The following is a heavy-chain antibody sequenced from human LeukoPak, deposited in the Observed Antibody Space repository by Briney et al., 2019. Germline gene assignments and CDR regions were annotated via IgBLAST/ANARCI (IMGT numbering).Heavy chain of an antibody. J-gene: IGHJ3*01. V-gene: IGHV3-23*01. CDR2: ISGSGSST. CDR1: GFTFRNYG. CDR3: ARGLKTGGDSSPT. Sequence: GGSLRLSCATSGFTFRNYGMSWVRQAPGKGLEWISGISGSGSSTYYADSVRGRFTISRDNSKNTLYLQMNTLRPEDTAVYYCARGLKTGGDSSPTWGQGTMVTVSS. D-gene: IGHD2-21*01.